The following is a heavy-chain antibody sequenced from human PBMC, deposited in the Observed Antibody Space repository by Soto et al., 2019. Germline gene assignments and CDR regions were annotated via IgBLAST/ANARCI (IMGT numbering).Heavy chain of an antibody. Sequence: AXETLSLTCAFYGVSFSGYYWSWIRQPPGKGLEWIGEINHSGSTNYNPSLKSRVTISVDTSKNQFSLKLSSVTAADTAVYYCARGRRRRSGWIDYWGQGTLVTVSS. CDR2: INHSGST. V-gene: IGHV4-34*01. CDR3: ARGRRRRSGWIDY. CDR1: GVSFSGYY. D-gene: IGHD6-19*01. J-gene: IGHJ4*02.